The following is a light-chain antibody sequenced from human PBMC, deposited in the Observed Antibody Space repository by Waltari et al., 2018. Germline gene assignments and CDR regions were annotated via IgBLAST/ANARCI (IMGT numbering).Light chain of an antibody. J-gene: IGKJ1*01. CDR1: QSVTRA. CDR3: QHELRVPVT. Sequence: EIVLTQSPGTLSLSPGESATLSCSTSQSVTRALAWDQQKPGQAPRLLIYGACNRATGIPDMFSGRWSRTDFILTISSVDPEYFAVYYCQHELRVPVTFGQGTKVEVK. CDR2: GAC. V-gene: IGKV3-20*01.